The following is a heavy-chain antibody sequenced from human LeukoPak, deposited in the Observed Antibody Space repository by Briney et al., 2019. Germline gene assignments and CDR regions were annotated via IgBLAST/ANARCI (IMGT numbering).Heavy chain of an antibody. V-gene: IGHV1-18*01. Sequence: ASVKVSCKASGYTFTSYGVSWVRQAPGQGLEWMGWISTYNGDTNYAQKLQGRVTMTTDTSTSTAYMELRSLRSDDTAVYYCAREGLGELTLDYWGQGTLVTVSS. CDR1: GYTFTSYG. CDR3: AREGLGELTLDY. J-gene: IGHJ4*02. D-gene: IGHD3-16*01. CDR2: ISTYNGDT.